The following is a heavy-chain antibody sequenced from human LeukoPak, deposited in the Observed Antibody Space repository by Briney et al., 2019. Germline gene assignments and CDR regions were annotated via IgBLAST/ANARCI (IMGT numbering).Heavy chain of an antibody. J-gene: IGHJ5*02. V-gene: IGHV1-18*01. Sequence: SVNVSCKASGYTFTSHGISWVRQAPGQGLEWMGWIRPYDDNTNYAQKLQGRVTMTTDTSTSTAYMELRSLRSDDTAVYFCARGPYDFWSGSPRSFDPWGQGTLVTVSS. CDR3: ARGPYDFWSGSPRSFDP. CDR2: IRPYDDNT. D-gene: IGHD3-3*01. CDR1: GYTFTSHG.